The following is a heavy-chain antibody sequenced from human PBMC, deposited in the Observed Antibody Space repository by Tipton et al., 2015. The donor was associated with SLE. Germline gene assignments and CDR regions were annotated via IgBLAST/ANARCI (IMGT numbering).Heavy chain of an antibody. CDR1: GGSFSGYY. D-gene: IGHD6-13*01. CDR3: ARDLKMSRAAAGIYYYYGMDV. CDR2: INHSGST. Sequence: TLSLTCAVYGGSFSGYYWSWIRQPPGKGLEWIGEINHSGSTNYNPSLKSRVTISVDTSKNQFPLKLSSVTAADTAVYYCARDLKMSRAAAGIYYYYGMDVWGQGTTVTVSS. V-gene: IGHV4-34*01. J-gene: IGHJ6*02.